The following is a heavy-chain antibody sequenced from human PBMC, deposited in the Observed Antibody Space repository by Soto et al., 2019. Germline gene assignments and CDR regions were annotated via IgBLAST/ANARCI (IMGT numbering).Heavy chain of an antibody. V-gene: IGHV5-51*01. Sequence: PGESLKISCKGSGYSFAGYWIGWVRQMPGKGLDWMGVIYPGDSDTRYSPSFHGQVTMSADKSISTAYLQWSSLKASDTAMYYCARRYDSSGYLYYYYGMDVWGQGTTVTVSS. CDR3: ARRYDSSGYLYYYYGMDV. CDR1: GYSFAGYW. J-gene: IGHJ6*02. CDR2: IYPGDSDT. D-gene: IGHD3-22*01.